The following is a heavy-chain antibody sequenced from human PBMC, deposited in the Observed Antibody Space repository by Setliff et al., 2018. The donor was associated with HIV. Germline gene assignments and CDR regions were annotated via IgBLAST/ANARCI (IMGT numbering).Heavy chain of an antibody. Sequence: SETLSLTCTVSGDSISSYFWSWIRQSPGKGLEWIGYIYSSGTTQYNPSVESRVTMSLDTSRDQFSLNLRSVTAADTAVYFCARLIHTGLLYFDFWGLGTLVTVSS. D-gene: IGHD2-8*02. CDR2: IYSSGTT. J-gene: IGHJ4*02. CDR1: GDSISSYF. V-gene: IGHV4-4*09. CDR3: ARLIHTGLLYFDF.